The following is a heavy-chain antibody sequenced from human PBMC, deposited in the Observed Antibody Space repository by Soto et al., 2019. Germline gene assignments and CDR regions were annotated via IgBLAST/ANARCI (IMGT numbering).Heavy chain of an antibody. CDR1: GFTFSSYS. V-gene: IGHV3-48*01. CDR2: ISSSSSTI. CDR3: ARDHGFRSGFGELSYDYYYYYMDV. J-gene: IGHJ6*03. Sequence: GGSLRLSCAASGFTFSSYSMNWVRQAPGKGLEWVSYISSSSSTIYYADSVKGRFTISRDNAKNSLYLQMNSLRAEDTAVYYCARDHGFRSGFGELSYDYYYYYMDVWGKGTTVTVSS. D-gene: IGHD3-10*01.